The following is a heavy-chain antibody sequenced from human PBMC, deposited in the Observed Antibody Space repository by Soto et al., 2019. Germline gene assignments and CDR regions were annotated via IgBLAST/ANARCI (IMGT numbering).Heavy chain of an antibody. CDR2: IYYGGST. D-gene: IGHD6-13*01. V-gene: IGHV4-30-4*01. CDR1: GGSISSAYEY. CDR3: AREYSSSWFRFDY. J-gene: IGHJ4*02. Sequence: SETLSLTCTVSGGSISSAYEYWSWIRQPPGKGLEWIEYIYYGGSTHYNPSLKSRVIISVDTSKNQFSLKLNSVTAADTAVYYCAREYSSSWFRFDYWGQGTLVTVSS.